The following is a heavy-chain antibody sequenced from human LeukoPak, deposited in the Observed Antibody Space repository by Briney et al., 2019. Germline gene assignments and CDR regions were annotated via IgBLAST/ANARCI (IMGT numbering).Heavy chain of an antibody. CDR1: GGTFSSYA. V-gene: IGHV1-69*04. Sequence: SVKISCKASGGTFSSYAISWVRQAPGQGLEWMGRIIPIFGIANYAQKFQGRVTITADKSTSTAYMELSSLRSEDTAVYYCARAVTLGNLYYFDYWGQGTLVTVSS. D-gene: IGHD3-16*01. J-gene: IGHJ4*02. CDR3: ARAVTLGNLYYFDY. CDR2: IIPIFGIA.